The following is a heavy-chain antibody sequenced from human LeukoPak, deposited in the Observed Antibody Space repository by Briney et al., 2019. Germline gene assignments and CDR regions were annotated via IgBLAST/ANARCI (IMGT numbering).Heavy chain of an antibody. V-gene: IGHV3-48*03. Sequence: GGSLRLSCAASEFTFSSYAMSWVRQAPGKGLEWVSYISSSGSTIYYADSVRGRFTISRDNAKNSLYLQMNSLRAEDTAVYYCARGFNTYYYDSSGYPEYFQHWGQGTLVTVSS. CDR3: ARGFNTYYYDSSGYPEYFQH. CDR1: EFTFSSYA. CDR2: ISSSGSTI. D-gene: IGHD3-22*01. J-gene: IGHJ1*01.